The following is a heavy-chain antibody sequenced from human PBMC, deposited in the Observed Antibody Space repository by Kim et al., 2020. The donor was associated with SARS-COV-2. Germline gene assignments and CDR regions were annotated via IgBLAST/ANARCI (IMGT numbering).Heavy chain of an antibody. CDR1: GFTFSSYW. CDR3: AREGWGGYYDSSGYLPLDY. CDR2: INSDGSST. D-gene: IGHD3-22*01. Sequence: GGSLRLSCAASGFTFSSYWMHWVRQAPGKGLVWVSRINSDGSSTSYADSVKGRFTISRDNAKNTLYLQMNSLRAEDTAVYYCAREGWGGYYDSSGYLPLDYWGQGTLVTVSS. V-gene: IGHV3-74*01. J-gene: IGHJ4*02.